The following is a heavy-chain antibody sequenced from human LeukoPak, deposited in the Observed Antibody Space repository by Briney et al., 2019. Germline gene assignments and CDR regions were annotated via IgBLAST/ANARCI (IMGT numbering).Heavy chain of an antibody. CDR1: GDTFSSYA. CDR3: ARTSLYATNHDAFDI. V-gene: IGHV1-69*01. Sequence: ASVKVSCKASGDTFSSYAISWVRQAPGQGLEWMGGIIPIFGTANYAQKFQGRVTITADESTSTAYMELSSLTSEDTAVYYCARTSLYATNHDAFDIWGQGTMVTVSS. D-gene: IGHD2-8*01. J-gene: IGHJ3*02. CDR2: IIPIFGTA.